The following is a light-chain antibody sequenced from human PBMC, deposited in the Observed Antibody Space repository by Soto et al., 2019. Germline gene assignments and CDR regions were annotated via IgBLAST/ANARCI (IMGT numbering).Light chain of an antibody. CDR3: RSYAGSYTFV. Sequence: QSVLTQPRSVSGSPGQSVTISCTGTSSDVGVYNYVSWYQQHPGKAPKLMIYDVTKRPSGVPDRFSGSKSANTAPLTISGLQAEDEADYYCRSYAGSYTFVFGTGTKVTVL. J-gene: IGLJ1*01. V-gene: IGLV2-11*01. CDR2: DVT. CDR1: SSDVGVYNY.